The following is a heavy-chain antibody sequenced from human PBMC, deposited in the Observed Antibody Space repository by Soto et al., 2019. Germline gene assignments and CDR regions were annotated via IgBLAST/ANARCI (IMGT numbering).Heavy chain of an antibody. D-gene: IGHD2-15*01. Sequence: EVQPVESGGGLVQPGGSLRLSCAASGFTFSSYSMSWVRQAPGKGLEWVSYISSTSNTIYYADSVKGRFTISRDNAKNSLYLHVNSLSAEDTAVYYCARDRGCSGGICYRDLGYWGQGTLVTVSS. CDR1: GFTFSSYS. CDR2: ISSTSNTI. V-gene: IGHV3-48*01. CDR3: ARDRGCSGGICYRDLGY. J-gene: IGHJ4*02.